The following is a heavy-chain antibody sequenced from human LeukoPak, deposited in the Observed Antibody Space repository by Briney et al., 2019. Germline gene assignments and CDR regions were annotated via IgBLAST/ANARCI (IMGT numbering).Heavy chain of an antibody. V-gene: IGHV4-4*07. Sequence: SETLSLXCSVSGGSISSYYWRWIRQPAGKGREWIGRIYTTGNTDYNPSLKSRATMSVDTSKNQFSLNLSSVTAADTAVYYCARDARGWSGFDYWGQGTLVTVSS. D-gene: IGHD3-3*01. CDR1: GGSISSYY. J-gene: IGHJ4*02. CDR2: IYTTGNT. CDR3: ARDARGWSGFDY.